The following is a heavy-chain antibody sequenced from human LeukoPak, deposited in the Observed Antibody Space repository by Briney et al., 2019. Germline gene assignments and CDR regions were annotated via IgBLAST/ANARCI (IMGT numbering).Heavy chain of an antibody. CDR3: ARGAYYYDSSGYPEGAFDI. CDR2: INPSGGGT. Sequence: GASVKVSCKASGYTFTSYYMHWVRQAPGQGLEWMGIINPSGGGTSYAQKFQGRVTMTRDTSTSTVYMELSSLRSEDTAVYYCARGAYYYDSSGYPEGAFDIWGQGTMVTVSS. D-gene: IGHD3-22*01. V-gene: IGHV1-46*01. J-gene: IGHJ3*02. CDR1: GYTFTSYY.